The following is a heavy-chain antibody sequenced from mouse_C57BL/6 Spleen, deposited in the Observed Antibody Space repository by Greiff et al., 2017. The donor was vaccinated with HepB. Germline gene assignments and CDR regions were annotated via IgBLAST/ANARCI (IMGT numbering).Heavy chain of an antibody. V-gene: IGHV5-16*01. D-gene: IGHD4-1*02. Sequence: EVKLMESEGGLVQPGSSMKLSCTASGFTFSDYYMAWVRQVPEKGLEWVANINYDGSSTYYLDSLKSRFIISRDNAKNILYLQMSSLKSEDTATYYCARDRQLGLDYWGQGTTLTVSS. CDR3: ARDRQLGLDY. CDR2: INYDGSST. CDR1: GFTFSDYY. J-gene: IGHJ2*01.